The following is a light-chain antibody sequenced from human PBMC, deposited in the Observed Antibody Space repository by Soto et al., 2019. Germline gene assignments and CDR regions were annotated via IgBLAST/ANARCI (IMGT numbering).Light chain of an antibody. CDR2: DAS. V-gene: IGKV1-5*01. Sequence: IPITQSPSTLSASVGDRFTITCPASQSISSWLAWYQQKPGKAHKLLIDDASSLESGVPSRFSGSGAGTECTLTISSLQTDDLATYYCQQYNSYSWTFGQGTKVDNK. CDR3: QQYNSYSWT. J-gene: IGKJ1*01. CDR1: QSISSW.